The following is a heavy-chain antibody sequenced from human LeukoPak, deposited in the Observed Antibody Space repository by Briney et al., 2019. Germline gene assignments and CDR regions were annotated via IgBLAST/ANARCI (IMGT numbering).Heavy chain of an antibody. J-gene: IGHJ4*02. V-gene: IGHV3-30*02. CDR2: IRYDGSNK. CDR3: AKVPNPYSSSWYAGVNY. CDR1: GFTFSSYG. D-gene: IGHD6-13*01. Sequence: GGSLRLSCAASGFTFSSYGMHWVRQAPGKGLEWVAFIRYDGSNKYYADSVKGRFTISRDNSKNTPYLQMNSLRAEDTAVYYCAKVPNPYSSSWYAGVNYWGQGTLVTVSS.